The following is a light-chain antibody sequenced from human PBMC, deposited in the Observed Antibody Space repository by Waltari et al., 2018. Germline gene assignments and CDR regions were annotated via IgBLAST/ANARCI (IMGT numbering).Light chain of an antibody. CDR2: SAS. CDR1: QSISNY. V-gene: IGKV1-39*01. J-gene: IGKJ4*01. Sequence: DIQMTQSPCSLSASVGDTVTITFRASQSISNYLNWYQQKPGKAPNPLVYSASSLQSGVPSRFTGSGSGTDFTLTITSLQPEDFATYYCQQTYSTLRTFGGGTKVEIK. CDR3: QQTYSTLRT.